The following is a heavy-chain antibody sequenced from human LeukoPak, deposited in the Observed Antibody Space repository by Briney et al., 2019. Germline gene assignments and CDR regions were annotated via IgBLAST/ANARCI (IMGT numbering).Heavy chain of an antibody. CDR2: IRSKAYSYAT. D-gene: IGHD3-22*01. CDR1: GFTFGGSS. Sequence: PGGSLRLSCAASGFTFGGSSMHWVRQASGKGLEWVGRIRSKAYSYATAYAASVKGRFTISRDDSKNTAYLQMNSLKTEDTAVYYCTRRDYYDTSGYWDYWGQGTLVTVSS. V-gene: IGHV3-73*01. CDR3: TRRDYYDTSGYWDY. J-gene: IGHJ4*02.